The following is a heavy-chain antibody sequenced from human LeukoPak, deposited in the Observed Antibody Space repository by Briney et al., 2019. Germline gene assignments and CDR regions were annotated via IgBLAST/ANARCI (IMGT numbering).Heavy chain of an antibody. J-gene: IGHJ4*02. D-gene: IGHD5-24*01. V-gene: IGHV4-38-2*02. Sequence: SETLSLTCTVSGYSISSGYYWGWIRQPPGKGLEWIGSIYHSGSTYYNPSLKSRVTISVDTSKNQFSLKLSSVTAADTAVYYCAREYVEENYFDYWAREPWSPSPQ. CDR1: GYSISSGYY. CDR2: IYHSGST. CDR3: AREYVEENYFDY.